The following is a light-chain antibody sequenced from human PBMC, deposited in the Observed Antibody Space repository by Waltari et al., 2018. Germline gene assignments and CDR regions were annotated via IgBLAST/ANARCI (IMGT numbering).Light chain of an antibody. V-gene: IGKV4-1*01. Sequence: DSVMTQSPESLAVSLGGRATLNCKSSQRDSYSSNNKNYLSWYQQKPGQPPKLLTYWASSRESGVPDRFSRSGSGTDFTLTIRSVQAEDAAVYYCQQYYSTPYTFGQGTKL. CDR3: QQYYSTPYT. CDR1: QRDSYSSNNKNY. CDR2: WAS. J-gene: IGKJ2*01.